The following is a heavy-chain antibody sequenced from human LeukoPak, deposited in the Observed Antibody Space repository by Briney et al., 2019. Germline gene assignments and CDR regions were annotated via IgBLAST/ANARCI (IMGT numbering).Heavy chain of an antibody. J-gene: IGHJ4*01. CDR1: GFTFSSYT. CDR2: ITSSGGTT. D-gene: IGHD1-26*01. Sequence: GESLRHSCAASGFTFSSYTMSWVRQAPGKGLEWVSSITSSGGTTYSADSVKGRFTISRDNSKNTLYLQMNSLRAEDTAIYYCANTEWELDYCGPGTLVTVSS. CDR3: ANTEWELDY. V-gene: IGHV3-23*01.